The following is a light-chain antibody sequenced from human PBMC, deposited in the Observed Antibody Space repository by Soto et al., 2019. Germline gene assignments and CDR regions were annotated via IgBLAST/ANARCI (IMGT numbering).Light chain of an antibody. Sequence: LTQSPSFLSASVGDRVTLTCRAXQGISSYLAWYQQKPGKPPKLLIYAASTLQSGVPSRFSGSGSGTEFTLTISSLQPEDFATYYCQQLNSYPWTFGQGTKVETK. V-gene: IGKV1-9*01. CDR3: QQLNSYPWT. CDR2: AAS. J-gene: IGKJ1*01. CDR1: QGISSY.